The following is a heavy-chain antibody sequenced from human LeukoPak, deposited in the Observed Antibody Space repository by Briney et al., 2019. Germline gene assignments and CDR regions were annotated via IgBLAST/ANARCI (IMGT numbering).Heavy chain of an antibody. CDR3: ARAGYSMDTEYFQH. CDR1: GFTFSSYE. D-gene: IGHD5-18*01. CDR2: VSNSGTAI. V-gene: IGHV3-48*03. Sequence: GGSLRLSCAASGFTFSSYEMNWVRQAPGKGLEWVSYVSNSGTAIYYADSVKGRFTISRDNAKSSLYLQMNSLRAEDTAVYYCARAGYSMDTEYFQHWGQGTLVTVSS. J-gene: IGHJ1*01.